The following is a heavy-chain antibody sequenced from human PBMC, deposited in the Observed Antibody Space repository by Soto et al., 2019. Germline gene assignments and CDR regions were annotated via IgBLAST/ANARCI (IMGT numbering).Heavy chain of an antibody. J-gene: IGHJ6*02. D-gene: IGHD3-22*01. Sequence: PGGSLRLSCAASGFTFSSYAMSWVRQAPGKGLEWVSAISGSGGSTYYADSVKGRFTISRDNSKNTLYLQMNSLRAEDTAVYYCARAPYYYDSSGYWPDYYYYGMDVWGQGTTVTVSS. CDR2: ISGSGGST. CDR3: ARAPYYYDSSGYWPDYYYYGMDV. V-gene: IGHV3-23*01. CDR1: GFTFSSYA.